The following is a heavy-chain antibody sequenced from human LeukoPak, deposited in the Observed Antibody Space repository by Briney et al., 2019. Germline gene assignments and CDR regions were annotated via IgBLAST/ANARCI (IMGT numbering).Heavy chain of an antibody. Sequence: GSSVKVSCKASGGTFSSYAISWVRQAPGQGLEWMGGIIPIFGTANYAQKFQGRVTITADKSTSTAYMELSSLRSEDTAVYYCASGYSYGYSFANDYWGQGTLVTVSS. D-gene: IGHD5-18*01. CDR3: ASGYSYGYSFANDY. CDR2: IIPIFGTA. CDR1: GGTFSSYA. V-gene: IGHV1-69*06. J-gene: IGHJ4*02.